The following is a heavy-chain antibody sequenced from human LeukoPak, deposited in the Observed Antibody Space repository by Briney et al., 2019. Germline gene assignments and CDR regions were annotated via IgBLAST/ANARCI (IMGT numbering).Heavy chain of an antibody. CDR2: IWYDGSNK. CDR3: ARAPTSYYHFDY. V-gene: IGHV3-33*01. J-gene: IGHJ4*02. Sequence: PGGSLRLSCAASGFTFSSYGIHWVRQAPGKGLEWVAVIWYDGSNKYYADSVKGRFTISRDNSKNTLYLQMNSLRAEDTAVYYCARAPTSYYHFDYWGQGTLVTVSS. D-gene: IGHD1-26*01. CDR1: GFTFSSYG.